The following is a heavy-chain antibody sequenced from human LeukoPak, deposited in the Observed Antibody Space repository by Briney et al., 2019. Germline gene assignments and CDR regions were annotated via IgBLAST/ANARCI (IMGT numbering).Heavy chain of an antibody. D-gene: IGHD3-9*01. CDR1: GFTFSSYA. V-gene: IGHV3-23*01. CDR3: ARATRALRYFDWSLDY. Sequence: GGSLRLSCVASGFTFSSYALSWVRQAPGKGLEWVSGISGSGVSIKYADSVKGRFTISRDNSKNTLYLQMNSLRAEDTAVYYCARATRALRYFDWSLDYWGQGTLVTVSS. CDR2: ISGSGVSI. J-gene: IGHJ4*02.